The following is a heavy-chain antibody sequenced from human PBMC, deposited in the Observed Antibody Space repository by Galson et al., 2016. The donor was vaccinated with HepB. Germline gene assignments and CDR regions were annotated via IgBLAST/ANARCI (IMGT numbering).Heavy chain of an antibody. D-gene: IGHD3/OR15-3a*01. CDR1: GYTFVNNG. Sequence: QSGAEVKKPGDSLKISCKTSGYTFVNNGIGWVRQMPGKGLDWMGVIFPADSETIYSPAFQGQVTISADKSINTAYLQWSRLRASDTAMYYCALYLDFLTGYGWWDYWGQGTLVTVSS. V-gene: IGHV5-51*01. CDR3: ALYLDFLTGYGWWDY. J-gene: IGHJ4*02. CDR2: IFPADSET.